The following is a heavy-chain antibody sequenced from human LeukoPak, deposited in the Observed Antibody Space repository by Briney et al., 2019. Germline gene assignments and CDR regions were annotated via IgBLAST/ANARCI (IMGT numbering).Heavy chain of an antibody. CDR1: GYTFTSYG. J-gene: IGHJ6*03. CDR3: ARVPGDYGWFGNYYYMDV. V-gene: IGHV1-18*01. D-gene: IGHD4-17*01. CDR2: ISAYNGNT. Sequence: ASVKVSCKAAGYTFTSYGIRLVRQAPAQGLEWMGWISAYNGNTNYAQKLQGRVTMTTDTSTSTAYMELRSLRSDDTSVYYCARVPGDYGWFGNYYYMDVWGKGTTVTVSS.